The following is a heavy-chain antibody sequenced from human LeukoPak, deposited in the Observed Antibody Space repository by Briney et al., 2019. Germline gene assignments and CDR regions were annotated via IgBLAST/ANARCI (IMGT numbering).Heavy chain of an antibody. V-gene: IGHV3-72*01. J-gene: IGHJ4*02. CDR1: GFTFSVYY. CDR2: IKTKVDSYTT. Sequence: GGSLRLSCAASGFTFSVYYMDWVRQAPGKGLEWVGRIKTKVDSYTTEYAASVKDRFTISRDDSENSLYLQMNSRKADETVVYYCSRSYNHYNFGGGEGSLVTVCS. D-gene: IGHD5-24*01. CDR3: SRSYNHYNFG.